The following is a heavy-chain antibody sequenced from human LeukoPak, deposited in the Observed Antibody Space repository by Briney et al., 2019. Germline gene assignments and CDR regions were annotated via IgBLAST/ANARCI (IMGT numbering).Heavy chain of an antibody. CDR2: ISGSGGST. Sequence: GGSLRLSCAASGFTFRSYAMSWVRQAPGKGLEWVSAISGSGGSTYYADSVKGRFTISRDNSKNTLYLQMNSLRAEYTAVYYCAKDLMTTVTSFDYWGQGTLVTVSS. V-gene: IGHV3-23*01. D-gene: IGHD4-11*01. CDR1: GFTFRSYA. J-gene: IGHJ4*02. CDR3: AKDLMTTVTSFDY.